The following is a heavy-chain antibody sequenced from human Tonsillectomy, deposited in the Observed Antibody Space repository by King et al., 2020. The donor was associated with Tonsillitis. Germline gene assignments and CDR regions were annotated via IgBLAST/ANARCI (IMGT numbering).Heavy chain of an antibody. CDR3: AKKLELAWFGEFLGFDYYYYGMDV. V-gene: IGHV3-30*18. D-gene: IGHD3-10*01. Sequence: VQLVQSGGGVVQPGRSLRLSCAASGFTFSSYGMHWVRQAPGKGLEWVAVISYDGSNKYYADSVKGRFTISRDNSKNTLYLQMNSLRAEDTAVYYCAKKLELAWFGEFLGFDYYYYGMDVWGQGTTVAVSS. CDR1: GFTFSSYG. CDR2: ISYDGSNK. J-gene: IGHJ6*02.